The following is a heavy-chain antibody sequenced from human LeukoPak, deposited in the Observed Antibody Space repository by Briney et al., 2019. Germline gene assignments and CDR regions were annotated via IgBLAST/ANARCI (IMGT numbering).Heavy chain of an antibody. J-gene: IGHJ3*01. V-gene: IGHV3-30*04. CDR1: GFTFSGYA. D-gene: IGHD1-20*01. Sequence: GGSLRLPCVASGFTFSGYAMHWVRQAAGKGLEWVAVTSYDGSNKYYADSVKGRFTISRDNSKNTLFLQMNSLSADDTALYYCARVKAVNWNDVRAFDVWGQGTMVTVSS. CDR3: ARVKAVNWNDVRAFDV. CDR2: TSYDGSNK.